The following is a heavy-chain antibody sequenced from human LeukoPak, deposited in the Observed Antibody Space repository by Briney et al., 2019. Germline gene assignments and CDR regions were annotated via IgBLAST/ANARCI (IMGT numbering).Heavy chain of an antibody. CDR1: GYTFTSYG. J-gene: IGHJ4*02. Sequence: GASVKVSCKASGYTFTSYGISWVRQAPGQGLEWMGWISAYNGNTNYAQKLQGRVTITADKSTSTAYMELSSLRSEDTAVYYCARDGQRNDYWGQGTLVTVSS. D-gene: IGHD5-24*01. CDR2: ISAYNGNT. CDR3: ARDGQRNDY. V-gene: IGHV1-18*01.